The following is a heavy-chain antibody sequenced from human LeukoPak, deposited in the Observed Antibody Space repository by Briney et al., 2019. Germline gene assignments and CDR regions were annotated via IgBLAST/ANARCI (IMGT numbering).Heavy chain of an antibody. D-gene: IGHD5-12*01. V-gene: IGHV1-69*05. J-gene: IGHJ4*02. CDR1: GGTFSSYA. CDR3: ARVGAYSALYFDY. Sequence: VASVKVSCKASGGTFSSYAISWVRQAPGQGLEWVGGIIPIFGTANYAQKFQGRVTITTDESTSTAYMELSSLRSEDTAVYYCARVGAYSALYFDYWGQGTLVTVSS. CDR2: IIPIFGTA.